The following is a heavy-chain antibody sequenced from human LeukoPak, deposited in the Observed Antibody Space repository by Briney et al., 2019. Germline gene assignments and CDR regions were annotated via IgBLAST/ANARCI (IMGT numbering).Heavy chain of an antibody. Sequence: GGSLRLSCAASGLTFRTYAMSWVRQAPGKGLEWVSSIGDSGGYTFYADSVKGRFTISRDNSKNTVYLQMNSLRAKDTAVYYCAKGGSYRSQPYSDYWGQGTPVTVSS. V-gene: IGHV3-23*01. D-gene: IGHD3-16*02. CDR1: GLTFRTYA. J-gene: IGHJ4*02. CDR2: IGDSGGYT. CDR3: AKGGSYRSQPYSDY.